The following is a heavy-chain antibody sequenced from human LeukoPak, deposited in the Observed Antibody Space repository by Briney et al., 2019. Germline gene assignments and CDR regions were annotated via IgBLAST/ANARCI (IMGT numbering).Heavy chain of an antibody. Sequence: SETLSLTCTVSGGSMNSYYWNWVRQPPGRALEWIGYIHSSGSTDYNPSLNSRVSMSVDRSKNQFSLKLSSLTAADTAVYFCARGPHYYSYYGLDVWGQGTTVTVSS. J-gene: IGHJ6*02. V-gene: IGHV4-59*01. CDR2: IHSSGST. CDR3: ARGPHYYSYYGLDV. CDR1: GGSMNSYY.